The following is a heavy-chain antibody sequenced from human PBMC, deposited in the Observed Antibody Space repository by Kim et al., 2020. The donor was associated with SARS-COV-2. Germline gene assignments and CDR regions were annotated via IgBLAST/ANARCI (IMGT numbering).Heavy chain of an antibody. Sequence: TRYSSCFQGQFTISANKSINTAYRQWSSLKASDTAMYYCARRETTTAFDIWGQGTMVTVSS. CDR2: T. CDR3: ARRETTTAFDI. J-gene: IGHJ3*02. D-gene: IGHD4-17*01. V-gene: IGHV5-51*01.